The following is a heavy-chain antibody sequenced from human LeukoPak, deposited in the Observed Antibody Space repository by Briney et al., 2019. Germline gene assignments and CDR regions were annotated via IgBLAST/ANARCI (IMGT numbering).Heavy chain of an antibody. CDR2: IYTSGST. J-gene: IGHJ3*02. V-gene: IGHV4-4*07. CDR3: AREWDAFDI. CDR1: GGPISSYY. Sequence: SETLSLTCTVSGGPISSYYWSWIREPAGKGLEWSGRIYTSGSTNYNPSLKSRVTISVDKSKNQFSLKLSSVTAADTAVYYCAREWDAFDIWGQGTMVTVSS.